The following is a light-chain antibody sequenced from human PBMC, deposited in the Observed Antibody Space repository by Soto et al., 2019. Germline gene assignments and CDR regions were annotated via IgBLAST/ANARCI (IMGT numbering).Light chain of an antibody. J-gene: IGKJ3*01. Sequence: EIVLTQSPGTLSLSPGERATLSCRASQSVSSSYLGWYQQKPGQAPRLLIYGASSRATGIPDRFSGSGSGADFNLRISRREPEDFAVYYCQQYGSSFSFTFGPGTKVDIK. V-gene: IGKV3-20*01. CDR1: QSVSSSY. CDR3: QQYGSSFSFT. CDR2: GAS.